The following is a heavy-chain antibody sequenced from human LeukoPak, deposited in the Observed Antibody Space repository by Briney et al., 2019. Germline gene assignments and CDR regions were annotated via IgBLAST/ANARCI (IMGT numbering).Heavy chain of an antibody. CDR1: GFTFSSYG. D-gene: IGHD6-19*01. J-gene: IGHJ4*02. CDR3: AREAPVAVYFDS. Sequence: PGRSLRLSCAASGFTFSSYGIHWDRQAPGKGLEWVAIISYDGRSKFYADSLKGRTTISRDNSKNTVYLQMTSLGAADTAVYYCAREAPVAVYFDSWGQGALVTVSS. V-gene: IGHV3-30*03. CDR2: ISYDGRSK.